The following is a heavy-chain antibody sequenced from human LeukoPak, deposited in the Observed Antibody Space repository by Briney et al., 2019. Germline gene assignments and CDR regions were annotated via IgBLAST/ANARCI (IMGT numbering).Heavy chain of an antibody. CDR3: ARSDRSVYYGLDV. V-gene: IGHV1-24*01. CDR2: FDPEYGEA. Sequence: ASVKVSCKVSGYTLTGSSMHWVRQAPGKGLEWMGSFDPEYGEAIYAQKIQGRVTMTEDTSTDTVYMELSSLRSEDTAVYYCARSDRSVYYGLDVWGPGTAVIVSS. CDR1: GYTLTGSS. D-gene: IGHD4-17*01. J-gene: IGHJ6*02.